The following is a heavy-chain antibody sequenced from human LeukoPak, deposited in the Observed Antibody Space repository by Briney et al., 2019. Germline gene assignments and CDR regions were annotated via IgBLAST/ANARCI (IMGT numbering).Heavy chain of an antibody. D-gene: IGHD3-10*01. CDR3: ARRLWFGESYYFDY. Sequence: PSETLSLTCTVSGGSISSYYWSWIRQPAGKGLEWIGRIYTSGSTNYNPSLKSRVTISVDTSKNQFSLKLSSVTAADTAVYYCARRLWFGESYYFDYWGQGTLVTVSS. CDR1: GGSISSYY. J-gene: IGHJ4*02. V-gene: IGHV4-4*07. CDR2: IYTSGST.